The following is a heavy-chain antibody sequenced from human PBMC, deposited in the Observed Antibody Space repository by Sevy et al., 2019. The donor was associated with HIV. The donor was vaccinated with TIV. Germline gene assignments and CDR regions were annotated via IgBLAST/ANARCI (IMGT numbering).Heavy chain of an antibody. CDR3: AKDQGSSWYFDY. Sequence: GGSLRLSCVASGFTFSSYAMSWVRQAPGKGLEWVSAISGSGGNTYYADSVKGRFTISRDNSKNTLYLQMNSLRAEDTAVYYCAKDQGSSWYFDYWGQGTLVTVSS. CDR1: GFTFSSYA. CDR2: ISGSGGNT. D-gene: IGHD6-13*01. V-gene: IGHV3-23*01. J-gene: IGHJ4*02.